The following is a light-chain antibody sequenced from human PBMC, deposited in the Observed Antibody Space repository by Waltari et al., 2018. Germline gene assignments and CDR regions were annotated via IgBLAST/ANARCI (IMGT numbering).Light chain of an antibody. CDR2: GAS. V-gene: IGKV3-20*01. Sequence: EIVLTQSPGTLSLSPGERATLSCRASESVSSSYLAWYQHKLGQAPRLLIYGASSRATGIPYRFSGSGAGTDFTLTISRLEPEDFAVYYCQQYGSSPRTFGQGTKVEIK. CDR3: QQYGSSPRT. J-gene: IGKJ1*01. CDR1: ESVSSSY.